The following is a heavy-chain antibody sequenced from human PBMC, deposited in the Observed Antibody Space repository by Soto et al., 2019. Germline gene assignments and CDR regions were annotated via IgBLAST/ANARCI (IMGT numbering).Heavy chain of an antibody. CDR2: INPSGGST. Sequence: QVQLVQSGAEVKKPGASVKVSCKASGYTFTSYYMHWVRQAPGQGLEWMGIINPSGGSTSYAQKFQGRVTMTRDTSTSTVYMELSSLRSEDTAVYYCASSPGAFYYGSGRGNWFDPWGQGTLVTVSS. D-gene: IGHD3-10*01. CDR1: GYTFTSYY. J-gene: IGHJ5*02. CDR3: ASSPGAFYYGSGRGNWFDP. V-gene: IGHV1-46*03.